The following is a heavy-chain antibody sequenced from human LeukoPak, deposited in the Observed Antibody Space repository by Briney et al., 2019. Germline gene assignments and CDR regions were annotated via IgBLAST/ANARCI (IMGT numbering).Heavy chain of an antibody. CDR2: IYISGSS. Sequence: PSETLSLTCTVSGGSISNYYWSWIRQPAGKGLEWIGRIYISGSSNYNPSLKSRVTTSIDTSKNQLSLNLKSVTAADTAVYYCARDRDVDDFDSWGHGTLVTVSS. V-gene: IGHV4-4*07. D-gene: IGHD2-15*01. J-gene: IGHJ4*01. CDR3: ARDRDVDDFDS. CDR1: GGSISNYY.